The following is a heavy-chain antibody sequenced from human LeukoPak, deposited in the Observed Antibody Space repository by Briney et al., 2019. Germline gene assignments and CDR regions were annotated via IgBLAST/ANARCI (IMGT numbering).Heavy chain of an antibody. V-gene: IGHV4-59*08. CDR1: GGSISSYY. J-gene: IGHJ6*02. Sequence: SETLSLTCTVSGGSISSYYWSWIRQPPGKGLEWIGYIYDSGSTNYNPSLKSRVTISVDRSKNQFSLKLSSVTAADTAVYYCARQGHKLTLVDYYGMDVWGQGTTVTVSS. CDR2: IYDSGST. CDR3: ARQGHKLTLVDYYGMDV. D-gene: IGHD1-26*01.